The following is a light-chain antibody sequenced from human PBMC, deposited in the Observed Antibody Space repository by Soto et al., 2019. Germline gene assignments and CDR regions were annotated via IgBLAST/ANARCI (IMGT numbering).Light chain of an antibody. J-gene: IGLJ2*01. Sequence: QSALTQPPSASGSPGQSVTISCIGTSSDVGGYNYVSWYQQHPGKAPKVMIFEVSKRPSGVPDRFSGSKSGNTASLTVSGLQAEDEADYYCTSYAGASTLVFGGGTK. V-gene: IGLV2-8*01. CDR3: TSYAGASTLV. CDR2: EVS. CDR1: SSDVGGYNY.